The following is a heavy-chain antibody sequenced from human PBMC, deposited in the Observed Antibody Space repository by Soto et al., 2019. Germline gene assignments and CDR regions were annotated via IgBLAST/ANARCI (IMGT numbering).Heavy chain of an antibody. CDR1: GFTFSSYT. J-gene: IGHJ6*02. Sequence: QVQLVESGGGVVQPGTSLGISCAASGFTFSSYTMHWVRQTPGKGLEWVAVISCDVNNKGYADSVKGRFTISRDNSKNTLYLQMNTVRAEDTAVYYCARERNCCTGDCSGMDVWGQGTTVSVSS. V-gene: IGHV3-30-3*01. CDR3: ARERNCCTGDCSGMDV. CDR2: ISCDVNNK. D-gene: IGHD2-8*02.